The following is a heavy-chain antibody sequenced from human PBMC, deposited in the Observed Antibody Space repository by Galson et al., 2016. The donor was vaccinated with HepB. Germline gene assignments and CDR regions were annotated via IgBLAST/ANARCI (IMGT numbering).Heavy chain of an antibody. CDR2: IYYSGST. V-gene: IGHV4-39*07. J-gene: IGHJ4*02. Sequence: LSLTCTVSGGSISGSPYYWGWIRQPPGKGLAWIGSIYYSGSTYYNPSLKSRVTISLDMSKNQFSLNLNSVTAADTAMYYCATDPHFWGQGTLVTVSS. CDR3: ATDPHF. CDR1: GGSISGSPYY.